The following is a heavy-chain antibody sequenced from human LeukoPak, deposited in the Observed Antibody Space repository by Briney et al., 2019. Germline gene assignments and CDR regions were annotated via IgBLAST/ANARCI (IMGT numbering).Heavy chain of an antibody. CDR3: ASDSSGWYYDY. J-gene: IGHJ4*02. D-gene: IGHD6-19*01. CDR1: GGTFSSYG. Sequence: KVSCKASGGTFSSYGISWVRQAPGQGLEWMGGSIPIFGTANYAQKFQGRVTITTDESTSTAYMELSSLRSEDTAVYYCASDSSGWYYDYWGQGILVTVSS. V-gene: IGHV1-69*05. CDR2: SIPIFGTA.